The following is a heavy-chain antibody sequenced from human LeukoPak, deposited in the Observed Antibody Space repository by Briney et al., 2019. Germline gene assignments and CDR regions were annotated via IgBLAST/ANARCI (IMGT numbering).Heavy chain of an antibody. CDR2: IYHSGST. V-gene: IGHV4-38-2*01. Sequence: SETLSLTCAVSGYSISSGYYWGWIRQPPGKGLEWIGSIYHSGSTYYNPSLKSRVTISVDTSKNQFSLKLSSVTAADTAVYYCASGSGSYYGAFDIWGQGTMVTVSS. CDR1: GYSISSGYY. J-gene: IGHJ3*02. D-gene: IGHD1-26*01. CDR3: ASGSGSYYGAFDI.